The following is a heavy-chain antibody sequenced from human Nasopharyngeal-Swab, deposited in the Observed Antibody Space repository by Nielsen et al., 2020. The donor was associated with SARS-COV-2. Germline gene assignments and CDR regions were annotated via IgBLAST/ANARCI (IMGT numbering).Heavy chain of an antibody. CDR3: AGTRIVGATTALFDP. J-gene: IGHJ5*02. CDR1: GYSFTSYW. Sequence: GESLKISCKGSGYSFTSYWISWVRQMPGKGLEWMGRIDPSDSYTNYSPSFQGHVTISADKSISTAYLQWSSLKASDTAMYYCAGTRIVGATTALFDPWGQGTLVTVSS. V-gene: IGHV5-10-1*01. D-gene: IGHD1-26*01. CDR2: IDPSDSYT.